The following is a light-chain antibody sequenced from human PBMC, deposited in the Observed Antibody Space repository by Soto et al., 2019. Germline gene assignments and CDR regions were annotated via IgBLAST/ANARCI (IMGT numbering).Light chain of an antibody. CDR2: AVS. V-gene: IGLV2-8*01. Sequence: QSALTQPPSASGSPGQSVTISCTGTSSDVGAYKYVSWYQQHPGKAPKLMIYAVSKRPSGVPDRFSGSKSGNTASLTVSGLQAEDEADYYCSSYADTNNLLFGGGTKLTVL. J-gene: IGLJ2*01. CDR3: SSYADTNNLL. CDR1: SSDVGAYKY.